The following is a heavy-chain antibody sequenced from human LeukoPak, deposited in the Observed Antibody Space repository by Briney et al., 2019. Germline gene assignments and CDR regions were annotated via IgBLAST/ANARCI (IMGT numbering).Heavy chain of an antibody. Sequence: SETLSLTCTVSGGSINNYYWSWIRQPPGKGLEWIGYIDYSGSTYYNPSLKSRVTISVDTSKNQFPLKLSSVTAADTAVYYCARDVWFGEGNWGQGTLVTVSS. CDR1: GGSINNYY. CDR3: ARDVWFGEGN. V-gene: IGHV4-59*12. J-gene: IGHJ4*02. CDR2: IDYSGST. D-gene: IGHD3-10*01.